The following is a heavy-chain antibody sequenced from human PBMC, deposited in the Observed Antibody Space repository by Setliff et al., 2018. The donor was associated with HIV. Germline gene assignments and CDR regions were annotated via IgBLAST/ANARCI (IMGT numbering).Heavy chain of an antibody. J-gene: IGHJ4*02. Sequence: ASVKVSCKASGYTFTSYGISWVRQAPGQRLEWMGWINAGNGNTKYSQKFQGRVTITRDTSASTAYMELSSLRSEDTAVYYCARDGDDYYFDYWGQGTLVTVSS. D-gene: IGHD7-27*01. CDR3: ARDGDDYYFDY. V-gene: IGHV1-3*01. CDR2: INAGNGNT. CDR1: GYTFTSYG.